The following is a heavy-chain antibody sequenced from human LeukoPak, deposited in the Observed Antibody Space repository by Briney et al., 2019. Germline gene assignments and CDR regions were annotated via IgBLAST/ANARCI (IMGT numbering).Heavy chain of an antibody. Sequence: PGGSLRLSCAASGFTFSSYAMHWVRQAPGKGLEWVAVISYDGSNKYYADSVKGRFTISRDNSKNTLYLQMNSLRAEDTAVYYCAREHCGGDCRDYYYGMDVWGQGTTVTVSS. CDR1: GFTFSSYA. CDR3: AREHCGGDCRDYYYGMDV. D-gene: IGHD2-21*02. J-gene: IGHJ6*02. CDR2: ISYDGSNK. V-gene: IGHV3-30-3*01.